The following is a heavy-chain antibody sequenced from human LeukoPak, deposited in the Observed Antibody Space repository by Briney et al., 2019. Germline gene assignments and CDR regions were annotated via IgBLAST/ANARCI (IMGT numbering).Heavy chain of an antibody. CDR3: ARGTYYDFWSGYHYPDY. J-gene: IGHJ4*02. CDR2: INHSGST. V-gene: IGHV4-34*01. Sequence: SEILSLTCAVYGGSFSGYYWSWIRQPPGKGLEWIGEINHSGSTNYNPSLKSRVTISVDTSKNQFSLKLSSVTAADTAVYYCARGTYYDFWSGYHYPDYWGQGTLVTVSS. CDR1: GGSFSGYY. D-gene: IGHD3-3*01.